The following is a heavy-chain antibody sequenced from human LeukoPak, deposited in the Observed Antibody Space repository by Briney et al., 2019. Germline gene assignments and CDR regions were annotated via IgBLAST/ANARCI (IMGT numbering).Heavy chain of an antibody. J-gene: IGHJ4*02. CDR2: IIPIFGIA. Sequence: SVKVSCKASGGIFSSYAISWVRQAPGQGLEWMGGIIPIFGIANYAQKFQDSVTITADKTTGTAYMELSSLRSEDTAVYYCAKFGTAAGGSSNFDYWGQGTLVTVSS. V-gene: IGHV1-69*10. D-gene: IGHD1-26*01. CDR3: AKFGTAAGGSSNFDY. CDR1: GGIFSSYA.